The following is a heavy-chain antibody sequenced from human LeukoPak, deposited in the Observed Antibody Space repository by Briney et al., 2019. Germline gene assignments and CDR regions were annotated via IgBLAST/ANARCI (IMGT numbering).Heavy chain of an antibody. CDR1: GFTFNNYA. CDR2: ISGSGGST. Sequence: HPGGSLRLSCAASGFTFNNYAMSWVRQAPGKGLEWVSAISGSGGSTYYADSVKGRFTISRDSSKNTLYLQMNSLRAEDTAVYYCAPLTWDDSGYFDYWGQGTLVTVSS. J-gene: IGHJ4*02. CDR3: APLTWDDSGYFDY. D-gene: IGHD6-19*01. V-gene: IGHV3-23*01.